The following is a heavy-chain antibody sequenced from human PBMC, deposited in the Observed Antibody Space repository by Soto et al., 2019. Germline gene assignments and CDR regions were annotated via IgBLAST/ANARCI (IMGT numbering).Heavy chain of an antibody. CDR2: ISYDGSNK. D-gene: IGHD6-19*01. V-gene: IGHV3-30-3*01. CDR3: ARDWREWAVAGYVPDY. Sequence: GGSLRLSCAASGFTFSSYAMHWVRQAPGKGLEWVAVISYDGSNKYYADSVKGRFTISRDNSKNTLYLQMNSLRAEDTAVYYCARDWREWAVAGYVPDYWGQGTLVTVSS. CDR1: GFTFSSYA. J-gene: IGHJ4*02.